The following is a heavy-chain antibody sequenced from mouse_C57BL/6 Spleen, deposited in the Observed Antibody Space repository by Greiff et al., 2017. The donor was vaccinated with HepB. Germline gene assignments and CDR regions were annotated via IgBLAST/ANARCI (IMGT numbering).Heavy chain of an antibody. CDR2: IYPGDGDT. CDR1: GYAFSSYW. V-gene: IGHV1-80*01. J-gene: IGHJ4*01. D-gene: IGHD1-1*01. Sequence: VQLQQSGAELVKPGASVKISCKASGYAFSSYWMNWVKQRPGKGLEWIGQIYPGDGDTNYNGKFKGKATLTADKSSSTAYMQLSSLTSEDSAVYFCARFYYYGSSYYYYAMDYWGQGTSVTVSS. CDR3: ARFYYYGSSYYYYAMDY.